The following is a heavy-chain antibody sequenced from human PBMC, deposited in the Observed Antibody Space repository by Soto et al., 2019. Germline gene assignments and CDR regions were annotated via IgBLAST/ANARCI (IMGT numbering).Heavy chain of an antibody. CDR2: IYYSGST. CDR1: GGSISSGDYY. V-gene: IGHV4-30-4*01. CDR3: ARAGWLSVYYFDY. D-gene: IGHD3-16*02. Sequence: QVQLQESGPGLVKPSHTLSLTCTVSGGSISSGDYYWSWIRQPPGKGLEWIGYIYYSGSTYYNPSRKSRVTISVDTSKNQFSLKLSSVTAADTAVYYCARAGWLSVYYFDYWGQGTLVTVSS. J-gene: IGHJ4*02.